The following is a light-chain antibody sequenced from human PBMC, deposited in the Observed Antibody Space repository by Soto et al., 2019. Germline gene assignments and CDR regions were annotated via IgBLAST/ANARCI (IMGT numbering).Light chain of an antibody. CDR1: ISNIGSNT. Sequence: QSVLPQPPSASGTPGQKLTISCSLIISNIGSNTVNWYQQLPGTAPKLLIHANNQRPSGVPDRFSGSKSGTSASLAISWLQSEEADYYCAAWDDSLNGYVFGTGTKVTVL. CDR2: ANN. CDR3: AAWDDSLNGYV. V-gene: IGLV1-44*01. J-gene: IGLJ1*01.